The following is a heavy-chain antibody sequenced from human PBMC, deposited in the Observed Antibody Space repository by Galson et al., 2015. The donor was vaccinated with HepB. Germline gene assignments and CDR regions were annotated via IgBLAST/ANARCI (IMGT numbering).Heavy chain of an antibody. J-gene: IGHJ6*02. CDR1: GFTFSSYS. V-gene: IGHV3-21*01. D-gene: IGHD3-22*01. CDR3: ARAREYDSSGYYSYYGMDV. CDR2: ISSSSSYI. Sequence: SLRLSCAASGFTFSSYSMNWVRQAPGKGLEWVSSISSSSSYIYYADSVKGRFTISRDNAKNSLYLQMNSLRAEDTAVYYCARAREYDSSGYYSYYGMDVWGQGTTVTVSS.